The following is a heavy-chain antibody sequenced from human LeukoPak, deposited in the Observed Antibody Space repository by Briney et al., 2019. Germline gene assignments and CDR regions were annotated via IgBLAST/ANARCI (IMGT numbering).Heavy chain of an antibody. CDR2: INHSGST. Sequence: SETLSLTCAVYGGSFSGYYWTWIRQSPGKGLEWIGEINHSGSTNYNPSLKSRVTISVDTSKNQFSLKLSSVTAADTAVYYCAENFSVTPQLRTWFAPWAQGPLVTVSS. CDR1: GGSFSGYY. CDR3: AENFSVTPQLRTWFAP. D-gene: IGHD4-17*01. V-gene: IGHV4-34*01. J-gene: IGHJ5*02.